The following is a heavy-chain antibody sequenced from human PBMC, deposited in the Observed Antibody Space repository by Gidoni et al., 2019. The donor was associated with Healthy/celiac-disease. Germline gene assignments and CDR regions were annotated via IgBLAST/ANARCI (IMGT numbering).Heavy chain of an antibody. D-gene: IGHD1-26*01. CDR2: INPNSGGT. V-gene: IGHV1-2*02. J-gene: IGHJ6*02. CDR1: GYTFTGYY. Sequence: QVQLVQSGAEVKQPGAPVKVSCKASGYTFTGYYMHWVRQAPGQGLEWMGWINPNSGGTNYAQKFQGRVTMTRDTSISTAYMELSRLRSDDTAVYYCARGWELLNYYYYYGMDVWGQGTTVTVSS. CDR3: ARGWELLNYYYYYGMDV.